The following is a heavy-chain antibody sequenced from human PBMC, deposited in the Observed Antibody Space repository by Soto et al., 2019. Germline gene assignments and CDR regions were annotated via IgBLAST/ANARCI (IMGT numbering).Heavy chain of an antibody. J-gene: IGHJ6*02. CDR1: GGTFSSYA. V-gene: IGHV1-69*01. CDR2: IIPIFGTA. CDR3: ARGGEYSSLSGLRDYYYFGMDV. Sequence: QVQLVQSWAEVKKPGSSVKVSCKASGGTFSSYAISWVRQAHGPGLEWMEGIIPIFGTANYAQKFQGRVTITAGESTSTVYMERSSRRSEDTAVYYCARGGEYSSLSGLRDYYYFGMDVWCQGTTVTVSS. D-gene: IGHD6-6*01.